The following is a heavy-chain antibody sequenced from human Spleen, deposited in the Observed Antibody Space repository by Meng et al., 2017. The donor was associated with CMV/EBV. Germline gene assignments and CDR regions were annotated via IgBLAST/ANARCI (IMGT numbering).Heavy chain of an antibody. CDR1: AFTFRSYA. Sequence: AAAFTFRSYALIWVRQAPGKGLEWVSVISGSGGSKYYADSVQGRFTISRDNSEDTLYLQMNSLRDEDTAVYYCAKDQRPKWLFLFDKWGQGTLVTVSS. J-gene: IGHJ4*02. V-gene: IGHV3-23*01. CDR2: ISGSGGSK. CDR3: AKDQRPKWLFLFDK. D-gene: IGHD3-22*01.